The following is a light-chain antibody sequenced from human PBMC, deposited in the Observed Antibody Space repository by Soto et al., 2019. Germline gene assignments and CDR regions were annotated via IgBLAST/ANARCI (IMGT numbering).Light chain of an antibody. Sequence: QSALTQPASVSGSPGQTITISCTGTSSDVGSYNYVSWYQQYPGKAPKLMIYDVSNRPSGVSYRFSGSKSGNTASLTISGLQAEDAADYYCSSSTTSSTHVVFGGGTKLTVL. V-gene: IGLV2-14*01. CDR1: SSDVGSYNY. CDR3: SSSTTSSTHVV. J-gene: IGLJ2*01. CDR2: DVS.